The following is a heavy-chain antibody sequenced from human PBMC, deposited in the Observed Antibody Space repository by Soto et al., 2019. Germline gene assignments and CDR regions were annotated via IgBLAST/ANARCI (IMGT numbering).Heavy chain of an antibody. Sequence: ASVKVSCRASGGTFSSYASSWVRQAPGQGLEWMGGIIPIFGTANYAQKFQGRVTITADESTSTAYMELSSLRSENTAVYYCALARTRTSPCFDDLGGGTLLTV. V-gene: IGHV1-69*13. J-gene: IGHJ4*02. D-gene: IGHD1-1*01. CDR2: IIPIFGTA. CDR1: GGTFSSYA. CDR3: ALARTRTSPCFDD.